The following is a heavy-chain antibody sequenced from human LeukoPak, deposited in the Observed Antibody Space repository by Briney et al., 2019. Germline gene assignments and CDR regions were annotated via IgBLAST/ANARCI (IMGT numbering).Heavy chain of an antibody. CDR2: IYYSGST. J-gene: IGHJ4*02. CDR3: ARAAREMATTPDFDY. V-gene: IGHV4-61*01. Sequence: SETLSLTCTVSGGSIRSSYYYWSWIRQPPGKGLEWIGYIYYSGSTNYNPSLKSRVTISVDTSKNQFSLKLSSVTAADTAVYYCARAAREMATTPDFDYWGQGTLVTVSS. CDR1: GGSIRSSYYY. D-gene: IGHD5-24*01.